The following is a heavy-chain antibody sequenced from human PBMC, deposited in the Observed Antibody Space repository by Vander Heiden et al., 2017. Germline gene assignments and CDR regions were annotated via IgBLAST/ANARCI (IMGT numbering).Heavy chain of an antibody. V-gene: IGHV7-4-1*02. J-gene: IGHJ4*02. CDR2: INTNTGNP. CDR1: GYTFLNYA. D-gene: IGHD5-18*01. Sequence: QVQLVQSGSELKKPGASVTVSCKASGYTFLNYAVNWVRQAPGQGLEWMGWINTNTGNPTYAQGFTGRFVFSLDTSVSTAYLQISSLKAEDTAVYYCARDFTAGGYSYGFDYWGQGTLVTVSS. CDR3: ARDFTAGGYSYGFDY.